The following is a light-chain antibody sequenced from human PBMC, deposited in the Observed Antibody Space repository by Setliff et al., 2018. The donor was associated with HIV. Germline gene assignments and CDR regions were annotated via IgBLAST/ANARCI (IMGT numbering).Light chain of an antibody. Sequence: DIVMTQSPDSLAVSLGERATINCKSSQSLLYGSTNKNYLAWYQQRPGQPPKLLIYWASARESGVPDRFSGSESGTDFTLTISSLQAEDVAVYFCQQYCTLPWTFGQGTKGDIK. CDR1: QSLLYGSTNKNY. V-gene: IGKV4-1*01. CDR2: WAS. CDR3: QQYCTLPWT. J-gene: IGKJ1*01.